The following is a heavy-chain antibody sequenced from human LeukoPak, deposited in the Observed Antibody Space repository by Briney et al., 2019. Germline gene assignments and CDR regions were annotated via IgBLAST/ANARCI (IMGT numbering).Heavy chain of an antibody. D-gene: IGHD5-18*01. CDR3: AKDMGYTFGHGFDY. V-gene: IGHV3-30*18. CDR2: ISSDGSNQ. Sequence: PGRALRLSYAASGFTFSSYNMHWVRQTPGKGLKWVALISSDGSNQYYADSVKGRFTISRDNSKNTLYLQVSGLRAEDTAMYYCAKDMGYTFGHGFDYWGQGSLVTVSS. CDR1: GFTFSSYN. J-gene: IGHJ4*02.